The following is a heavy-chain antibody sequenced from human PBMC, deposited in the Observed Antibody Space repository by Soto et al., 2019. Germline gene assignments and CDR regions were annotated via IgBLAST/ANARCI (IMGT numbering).Heavy chain of an antibody. Sequence: GGALRGSGVAPDFSFSNHEMTWVRQRPGKRLRWVTALSHGGVNIYYRGSVRGRFTISRDNSKNTLYLQMHSLKAEDTAVYSSAKPMGTWVDPAFDFWGQVTQVTVSS. V-gene: IGHV3-23*01. D-gene: IGHD1-7*01. CDR1: DFSFSNHE. CDR3: AKPMGTWVDPAFDF. CDR2: LSHGGVNI. J-gene: IGHJ4*02.